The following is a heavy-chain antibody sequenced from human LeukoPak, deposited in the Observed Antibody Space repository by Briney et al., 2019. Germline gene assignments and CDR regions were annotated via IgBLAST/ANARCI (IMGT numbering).Heavy chain of an antibody. V-gene: IGHV3-11*01. CDR2: ISSSGSTI. CDR3: AKYSSGLRSFDY. Sequence: GGSLRLSCAASGFTFSDYYMSWIRQAPGKGLEWVSYISSSGSTIYYADSVKGRFTISRDNAKNSLYLQMKSLRAEDTAVYYCAKYSSGLRSFDYWGQGTLVTVSS. J-gene: IGHJ4*02. D-gene: IGHD6-19*01. CDR1: GFTFSDYY.